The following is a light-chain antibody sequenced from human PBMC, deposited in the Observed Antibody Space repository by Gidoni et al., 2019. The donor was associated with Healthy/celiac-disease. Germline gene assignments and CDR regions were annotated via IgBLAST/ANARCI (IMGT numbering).Light chain of an antibody. CDR2: AVS. J-gene: IGLJ2*01. Sequence: QSDLTQTASVSGSPGQSITISCTGTSSDVGGYNYVSWYQQHPGKAPNLMLYAVSNRPSGVSNRFSGSKSGNTASLTISGLQAEDEADYYCSSYTSSSIVVFGGGPTLTVL. CDR3: SSYTSSSIVV. CDR1: SSDVGGYNY. V-gene: IGLV2-14*01.